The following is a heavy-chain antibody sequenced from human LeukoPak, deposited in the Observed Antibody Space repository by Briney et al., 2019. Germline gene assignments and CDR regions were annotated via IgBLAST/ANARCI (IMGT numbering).Heavy chain of an antibody. CDR2: IYYSGST. J-gene: IGHJ3*02. CDR1: GGSISSYY. Sequence: SETLSLTCTVSGGSISSYYWSWLRQPPGKGLEWFGYIYYSGSTNYNPSLKSRVTITVDTSKNQFSLKLSSVTAADTAVYYCARDTVLDIVVVPAVEGRDAFDIWGQGTMVTVSS. V-gene: IGHV4-59*12. CDR3: ARDTVLDIVVVPAVEGRDAFDI. D-gene: IGHD2-2*03.